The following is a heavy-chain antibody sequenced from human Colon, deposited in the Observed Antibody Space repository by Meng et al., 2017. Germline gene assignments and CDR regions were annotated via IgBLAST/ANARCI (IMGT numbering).Heavy chain of an antibody. D-gene: IGHD3-10*01. Sequence: VQLPESGPGLVKPSGTLSLTCAVSGTSISRSNWWTWVCQAPGKGLEWIGEIYHIGSTNYNPSLKSRVTILVDESKNEFSLKLTSVTAADTAVYYCARENDSGNSYDHWGRGTLVTVSS. J-gene: IGHJ4*02. CDR1: GTSISRSNW. V-gene: IGHV4-4*02. CDR3: ARENDSGNSYDH. CDR2: IYHIGST.